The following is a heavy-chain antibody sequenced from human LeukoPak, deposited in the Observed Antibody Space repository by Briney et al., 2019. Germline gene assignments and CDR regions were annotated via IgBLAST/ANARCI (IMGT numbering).Heavy chain of an antibody. CDR2: IDPNRGGT. CDR1: GYTFTDYN. Sequence: ASVKVSCKTSGYTFTDYNMHWVRQAPGQGPEWMGWIDPNRGGTNYAHRFQDRVTITRDTSISTVYMELNNLRSDDTAVYYCARGGELTSFYDAFDIWGQGTMVTVSS. J-gene: IGHJ3*02. V-gene: IGHV1-2*07. D-gene: IGHD2-2*01. CDR3: ARGGELTSFYDAFDI.